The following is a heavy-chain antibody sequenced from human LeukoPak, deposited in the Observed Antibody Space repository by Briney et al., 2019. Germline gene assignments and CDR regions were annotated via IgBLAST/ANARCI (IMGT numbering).Heavy chain of an antibody. V-gene: IGHV4-38-2*01. CDR2: IYQSGTT. D-gene: IGHD3-16*01. Sequence: PSETLSLTCAVSGSSVSTNYYWGWIRQPPGKGLEWIGSIYQSGTTYYNPSLKSRVTMSIDTSRNQFSLKLTSVTAADTAIYYCARAFSGFDPWGQGTQVIVSS. CDR1: GSSVSTNYY. CDR3: ARAFSGFDP. J-gene: IGHJ5*02.